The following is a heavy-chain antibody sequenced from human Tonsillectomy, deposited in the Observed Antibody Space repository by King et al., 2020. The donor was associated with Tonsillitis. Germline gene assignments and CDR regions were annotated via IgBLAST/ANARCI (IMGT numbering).Heavy chain of an antibody. CDR1: GFSLSTSGVG. D-gene: IGHD2-15*01. Sequence: ITLKESGPTLVKPTQTLTLTCTFSGFSLSTSGVGVGWIRQPPGKALEWLARIYWDDDKRSSPSLRSRLTITKDTSKNQVVLTMTNMDPVDTATYYCAHTGGQSLLGYWGPGTLVTVSS. J-gene: IGHJ4*02. CDR2: IYWDDDK. CDR3: AHTGGQSLLGY. V-gene: IGHV2-5*02.